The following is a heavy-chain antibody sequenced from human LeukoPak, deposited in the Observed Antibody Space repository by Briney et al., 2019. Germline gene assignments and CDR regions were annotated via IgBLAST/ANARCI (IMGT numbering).Heavy chain of an antibody. Sequence: SGGSLRLSCAASGFTFSSHGMSWVRQAPGKGLEWVSTISGSGDYTYYADSVKGRFTISRDNSKNTLYLQMISLRVEDTAVYYCAKERRADGDYISAFDIWGQGTMVTVSS. CDR1: GFTFSSHG. J-gene: IGHJ3*02. V-gene: IGHV3-23*01. CDR2: ISGSGDYT. D-gene: IGHD4-17*01. CDR3: AKERRADGDYISAFDI.